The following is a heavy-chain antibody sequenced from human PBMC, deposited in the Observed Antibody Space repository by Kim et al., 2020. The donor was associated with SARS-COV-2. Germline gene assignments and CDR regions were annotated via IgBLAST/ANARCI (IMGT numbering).Heavy chain of an antibody. CDR1: GFTFSSYA. D-gene: IGHD3-10*01. V-gene: IGHV3-23*01. J-gene: IGHJ4*02. CDR2: ITGSDGST. CDR3: ARDLYYYGSGGIRGIFDY. Sequence: GGSLRLSCAASGFTFSSYAMSWVRQAPGKGLEWVSAITGSDGSTYYADSVKGRFTISRDNSKNTLYLQMNSLRAEDTAVYYCARDLYYYGSGGIRGIFDYWGQGTLVTVSS.